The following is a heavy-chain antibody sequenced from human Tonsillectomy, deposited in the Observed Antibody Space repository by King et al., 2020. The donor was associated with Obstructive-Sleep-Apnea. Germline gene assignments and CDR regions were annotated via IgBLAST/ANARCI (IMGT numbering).Heavy chain of an antibody. J-gene: IGHJ6*02. V-gene: IGHV3-53*04. CDR1: GFTVSSNY. Sequence: VQLVESGGGLVQPGGSLRLSCAASGFTVSSNYMSWVRQAPGKGLEWVSVIYSGGSTYYAASVTGRFTISRHNSKNTLYLQMNSLRAEDTAVYYCAREGSYYYYGMDVWGQGTTVTVSS. CDR2: IYSGGST. CDR3: AREGSYYYYGMDV.